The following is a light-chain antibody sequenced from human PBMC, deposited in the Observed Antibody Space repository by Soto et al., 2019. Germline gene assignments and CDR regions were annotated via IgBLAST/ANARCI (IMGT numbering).Light chain of an antibody. V-gene: IGKV1-5*01. CDR1: QRISTW. CDR2: DAS. CDR3: QQYTPNSRT. Sequence: DVQMTPSPSTLSASVGDGVTITCRARQRISTWLAWYQQKLGRAPRLLIYDASSLESGVPSRFSGSGYGTEFTLTISSLQPDDFATYSCQQYTPNSRTFGQGTKVDIK. J-gene: IGKJ1*01.